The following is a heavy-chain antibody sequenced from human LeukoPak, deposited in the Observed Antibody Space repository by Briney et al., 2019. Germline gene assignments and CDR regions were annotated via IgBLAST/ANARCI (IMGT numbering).Heavy chain of an antibody. V-gene: IGHV4-34*01. D-gene: IGHD3-9*01. CDR1: GGSFSGYY. CDR3: ARARHYYDILTGYI. CDR2: INHSGST. Sequence: SETLSLTCAVYGGSFSGYYWSWLRQPPGKGLEWIGEINHSGSTNYNPSLKSRVTISVDTSKNQFSLKLSSVTAADTAVYYCARARHYYDILTGYIWGQGTMVTVSS. J-gene: IGHJ3*02.